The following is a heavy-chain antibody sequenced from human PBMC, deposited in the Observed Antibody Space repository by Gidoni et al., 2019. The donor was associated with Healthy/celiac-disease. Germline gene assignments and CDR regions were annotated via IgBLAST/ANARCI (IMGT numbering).Heavy chain of an antibody. J-gene: IGHJ4*02. V-gene: IGHV4-59*01. CDR3: ARDKGSGLDY. D-gene: IGHD2-15*01. CDR1: CCSISSSY. Sequence: QVQLQESGPGLVKPSETLSLPCTVSCCSISSSYWSWIRQPPGKGLEWIGYIYYSGSTNYNPSLKSRVTISVDTSKNQFSLKLSSVTAADTAVYYCARDKGSGLDYWGQGTLVTVSS. CDR2: IYYSGST.